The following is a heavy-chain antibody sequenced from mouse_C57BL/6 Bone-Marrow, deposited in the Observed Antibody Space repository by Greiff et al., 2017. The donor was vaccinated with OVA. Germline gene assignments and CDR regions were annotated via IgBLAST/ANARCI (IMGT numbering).Heavy chain of an antibody. CDR3: ARDDYGSLFDY. J-gene: IGHJ2*01. V-gene: IGHV3-5*01. Sequence: VQLKESGPGLVKPSQTVFLTCTVTGISITTGNYRWSWIRQFPGNKLEWIGYIYYSGTITYNPSLTSRTTITSDTPKHQFVLEMNSVTAEDTATYYCARDDYGSLFDYWGQGTTLTVSS. D-gene: IGHD1-1*01. CDR1: GISITTGNYR. CDR2: IYYSGTI.